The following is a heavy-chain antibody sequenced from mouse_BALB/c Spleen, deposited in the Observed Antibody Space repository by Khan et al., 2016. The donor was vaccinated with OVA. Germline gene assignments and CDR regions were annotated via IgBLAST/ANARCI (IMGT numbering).Heavy chain of an antibody. CDR3: ERREYYRSFAY. CDR2: INTYTGEP. CDR1: GYTFTNYG. Sequence: QIQLVQSGPELKKPGETVKISCKASGYTFTNYGMDWVKQAPGKGLKWMGWINTYTGEPTYVDDFKGRFAFSLETSATTAYLQINNLKNEDTATYFCERREYYRSFAYWGQGTLVTVSA. J-gene: IGHJ3*01. V-gene: IGHV9-3-1*01. D-gene: IGHD2-14*01.